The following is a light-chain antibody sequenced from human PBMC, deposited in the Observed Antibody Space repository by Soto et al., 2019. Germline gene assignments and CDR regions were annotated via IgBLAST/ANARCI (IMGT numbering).Light chain of an antibody. CDR1: SSDVGGYNY. J-gene: IGLJ1*01. V-gene: IGLV2-11*01. Sequence: QPVLIQPLPIYGSPAQSVTIFCTGTSSDVGGYNYVSWYQQHPGKAPKLMIYDVSKRPSGVPDRFSGSKSGNTASLTISGLQAEDEADYYCCSYAGSYKVFGTGTKVTV. CDR2: DVS. CDR3: CSYAGSYKV.